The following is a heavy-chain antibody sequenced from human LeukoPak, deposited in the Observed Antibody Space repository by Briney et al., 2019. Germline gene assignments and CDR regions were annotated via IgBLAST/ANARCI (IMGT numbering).Heavy chain of an antibody. CDR1: GFTFSNYG. Sequence: GGSLRLSCAASGFTFSNYGMNWVRQAPGKGLEWVSAISGSGGSTYYADSVKGRFTISRDNSKNTLYLQMNSLRAEDTAVYYCAKDQPRYYGSGSFWSSWGQGTLVTVSS. V-gene: IGHV3-23*01. J-gene: IGHJ4*02. CDR3: AKDQPRYYGSGSFWSS. CDR2: ISGSGGST. D-gene: IGHD3-10*01.